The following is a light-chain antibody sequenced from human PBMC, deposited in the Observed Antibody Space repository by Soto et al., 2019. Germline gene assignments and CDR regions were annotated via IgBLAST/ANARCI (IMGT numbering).Light chain of an antibody. J-gene: IGKJ1*01. V-gene: IGKV3-11*01. CDR2: DAS. Sequence: IVLTQSPVTLALSPGESAVLSCRASQSVSTSLAWYQHKPGQAPRLFIYDASKRAPGIPARFTGSGSGTDSTLTISSLEPEDIAVYYCQARDVWPSFGQGTKV. CDR3: QARDVWPS. CDR1: QSVSTS.